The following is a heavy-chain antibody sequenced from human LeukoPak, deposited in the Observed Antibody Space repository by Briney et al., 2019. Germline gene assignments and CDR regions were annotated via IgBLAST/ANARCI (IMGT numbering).Heavy chain of an antibody. CDR1: GYTFTSYD. CDR3: AIVDDFWSGYTSSY. J-gene: IGHJ4*02. CDR2: MNPNSGNT. V-gene: IGHV1-8*03. D-gene: IGHD3-3*01. Sequence: GASVKVSCKASGYTFTSYDINWVRQATGQGLEWMGWMNPNSGNTGYAQKFQGRVTIPRNTSISTAYMELSSLRSEDTAVYYCAIVDDFWSGYTSSYWGQGTLVTASS.